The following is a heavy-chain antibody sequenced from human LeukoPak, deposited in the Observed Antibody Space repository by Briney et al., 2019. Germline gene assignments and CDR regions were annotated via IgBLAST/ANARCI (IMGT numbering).Heavy chain of an antibody. CDR1: GFTFSSYG. J-gene: IGHJ4*02. D-gene: IGHD6-19*01. CDR2: IRYDGSNK. CDR3: ARDRDNVAGTRGYFGY. Sequence: PGGSLRLSCAASGFTFSSYGMHWVRQAPGKGLEWVAFIRYDGSNKYYADSVKGRFTISRDNAKNSLFLQMNSLRAEDTAVYYCARDRDNVAGTRGYFGYWGQGTLVTVSS. V-gene: IGHV3-30*02.